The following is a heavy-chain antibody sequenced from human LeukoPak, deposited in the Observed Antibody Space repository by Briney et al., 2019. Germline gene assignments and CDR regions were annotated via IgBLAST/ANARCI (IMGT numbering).Heavy chain of an antibody. D-gene: IGHD6-6*01. CDR1: GYTFTGYY. CDR3: ARSRYSSSSWYY. Sequence: ASVKVSCKASGYTFTGYYMHWVRQAPGQGLEWMGWINPNSGGTNYAQKFQGRVTMTRDTSISTAYMELSRLRSDDTAVYYCARSRYSSSSWYYWGQGTLVTVSS. V-gene: IGHV1-2*02. CDR2: INPNSGGT. J-gene: IGHJ4*02.